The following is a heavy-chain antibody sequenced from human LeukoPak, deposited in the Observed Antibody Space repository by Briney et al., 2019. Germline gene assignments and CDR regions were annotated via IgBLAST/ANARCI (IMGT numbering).Heavy chain of an antibody. CDR3: ARKGDSSSWFTNAFDI. V-gene: IGHV1-18*04. Sequence: ASVTVSCKASGHTFRNYGINWVRQAPGQGLEWMGWISAYNGNANYAQKLRGRVTMTTDTSTSTAYMELRSLRSDDTAVYYCARKGDSSSWFTNAFDIWGQGTMVTVSS. CDR2: ISAYNGNA. J-gene: IGHJ3*02. D-gene: IGHD6-13*01. CDR1: GHTFRNYG.